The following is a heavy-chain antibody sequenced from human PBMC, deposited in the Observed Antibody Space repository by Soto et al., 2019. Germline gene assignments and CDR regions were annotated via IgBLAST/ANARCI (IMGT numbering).Heavy chain of an antibody. CDR2: ISRTSNTI. D-gene: IGHD3-3*01. CDR1: GFTFSSES. J-gene: IGHJ4*02. V-gene: IGHV3-48*02. Sequence: GGSLRLSCAASGFTFSSESMIWIRQAPGKGLEWVSFISRTSNTIYYVGSVKGRFTVSRDNGKNSLYLQMNDLRDEDTAVYYCARGTYYSGDNGYYYFDSWGEGALVTVSS. CDR3: ARGTYYSGDNGYYYFDS.